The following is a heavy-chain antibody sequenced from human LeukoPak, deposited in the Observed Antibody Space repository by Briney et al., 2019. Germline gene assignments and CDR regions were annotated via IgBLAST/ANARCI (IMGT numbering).Heavy chain of an antibody. D-gene: IGHD3-10*01. CDR2: INSRSTYI. J-gene: IGHJ4*02. CDR1: GFTFSTYN. V-gene: IGHV3-21*01. Sequence: GGSLRLSCAASGFTFSTYNMNWVRQPPGKGLEWVSSINSRSTYIYYRDSVKGRFTISRDNAKNSLYLQMSSLRAEDTAVYYCVRVSLENDYGSRSYDYWGQGTLVTVSS. CDR3: VRVSLENDYGSRSYDY.